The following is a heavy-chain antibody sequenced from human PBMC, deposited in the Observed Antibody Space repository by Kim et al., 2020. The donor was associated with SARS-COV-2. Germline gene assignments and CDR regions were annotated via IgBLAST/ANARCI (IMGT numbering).Heavy chain of an antibody. CDR3: AREGARIFQH. Sequence: SETLSLTCTVSGGSISSYYWSWIRQPPGKGLEWIGYIYYSGSTNYNPSLKSRVTISVDTSKNQFSLKLSSVTAADTAVYYCAREGARIFQHWGQGTLVTVSS. V-gene: IGHV4-59*01. CDR2: IYYSGST. J-gene: IGHJ1*01. CDR1: GGSISSYY. D-gene: IGHD2-21*01.